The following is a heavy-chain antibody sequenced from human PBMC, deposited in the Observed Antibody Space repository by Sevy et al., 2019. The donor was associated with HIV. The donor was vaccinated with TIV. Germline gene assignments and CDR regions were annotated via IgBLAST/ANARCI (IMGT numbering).Heavy chain of an antibody. CDR1: RFTFSDYY. V-gene: IGHV3-11*01. CDR2: ISSGGTTM. D-gene: IGHD1-1*01. Sequence: GGSLRLSCAASRFTFSDYYMSWIRQAPGKGLEWVSYISSGGTTMYYADSLKGRFTISRDNTKNSLYLQMNSLRAEDTAVYYCARVRYNYGSYYFDYWGQGTLVTVSS. J-gene: IGHJ4*02. CDR3: ARVRYNYGSYYFDY.